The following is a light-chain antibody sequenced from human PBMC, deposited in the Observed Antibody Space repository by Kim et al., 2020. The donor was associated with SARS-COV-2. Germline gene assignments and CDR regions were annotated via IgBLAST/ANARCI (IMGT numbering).Light chain of an antibody. Sequence: GQSITLPCTGTSSDVGGYNYVSWYQQHPGKAPNLMIYDVSNRPSGVSNRFSGSKSGNTASLTISGLQAEDEADYYCSSYTSSSTWVFGGGTQLTVL. CDR3: SSYTSSSTWV. J-gene: IGLJ3*02. CDR1: SSDVGGYNY. V-gene: IGLV2-14*03. CDR2: DVS.